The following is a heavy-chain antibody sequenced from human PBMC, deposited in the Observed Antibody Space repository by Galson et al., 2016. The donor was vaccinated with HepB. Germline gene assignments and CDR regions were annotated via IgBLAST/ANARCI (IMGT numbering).Heavy chain of an antibody. D-gene: IGHD4-23*01. V-gene: IGHV3-33*01. Sequence: SLRLSCAASGFTFSTYGMHWVCQAPGKGLEWVAVIWHDGSNKYYADSVKGRFTISRDSSTLYLQMNSLRAEDTAVYYCARDRLASGNHLDYWGQGTLVTVSS. CDR3: ARDRLASGNHLDY. CDR1: GFTFSTYG. CDR2: IWHDGSNK. J-gene: IGHJ4*02.